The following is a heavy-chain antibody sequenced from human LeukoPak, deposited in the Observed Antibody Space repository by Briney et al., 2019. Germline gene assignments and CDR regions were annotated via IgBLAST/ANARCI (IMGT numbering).Heavy chain of an antibody. V-gene: IGHV3-21*01. Sequence: PGGSLRLSCAASGFTFSSYSMNWVRQAPGEGLEWVSSISSSSSYIYYADSVKGRFTISRDNSKNTLHLQMNSLRAEDTAVYYCAKDGTSVATAGSHFDYWGQGTLVTVSS. CDR3: AKDGTSVATAGSHFDY. CDR1: GFTFSSYS. CDR2: ISSSSSYI. J-gene: IGHJ4*02. D-gene: IGHD6-13*01.